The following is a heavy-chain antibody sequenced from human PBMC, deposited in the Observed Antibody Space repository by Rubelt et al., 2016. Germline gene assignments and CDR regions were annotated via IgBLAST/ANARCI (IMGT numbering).Heavy chain of an antibody. J-gene: IGHJ6*02. CDR3: ARVTGGYSGMDV. CDR1: GFTFSSYA. CDR2: ISSSSDYI. Sequence: EVQLLESGGGLVQPGGSLRLSCAASGFTFSSYAMSWVRQAPGKGLEWVSSISSSSDYIYYTNSVKGRFTISRDNAKNSLYLQMTSLRAEDTAVYYCARVTGGYSGMDVWGQGTAVTVSS. D-gene: IGHD1-14*01. V-gene: IGHV3-21*01.